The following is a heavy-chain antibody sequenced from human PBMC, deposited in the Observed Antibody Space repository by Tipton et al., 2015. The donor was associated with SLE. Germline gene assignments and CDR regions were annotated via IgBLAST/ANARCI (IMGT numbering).Heavy chain of an antibody. D-gene: IGHD3-9*01. CDR3: ARDILTGYPYGMDV. CDR1: GFTFSSFA. CDR2: IYSGGST. V-gene: IGHV3-53*05. J-gene: IGHJ6*02. Sequence: SLRLSCAASGFTFSSFAMSWIRQAPGKGLEWVSVIYSGGSTYYADSVKGRFTISRDNSKNTLYLQMNSLRAEDTAVYYCARDILTGYPYGMDVWGQGTTVTVSS.